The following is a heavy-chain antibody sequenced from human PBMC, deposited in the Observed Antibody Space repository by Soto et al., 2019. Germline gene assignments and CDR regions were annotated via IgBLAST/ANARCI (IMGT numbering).Heavy chain of an antibody. Sequence: GGSLRLSCAASGFTFSSYSMNWVRQAPGKGLEWVSSISSSSSYIYYADSVKGRFTISRDNAKNSLYLQMNSPRAEDTAVYYCANYGSGSFDAFDIWGQGTMVTVSS. CDR2: ISSSSSYI. CDR3: ANYGSGSFDAFDI. D-gene: IGHD3-10*01. J-gene: IGHJ3*02. V-gene: IGHV3-21*01. CDR1: GFTFSSYS.